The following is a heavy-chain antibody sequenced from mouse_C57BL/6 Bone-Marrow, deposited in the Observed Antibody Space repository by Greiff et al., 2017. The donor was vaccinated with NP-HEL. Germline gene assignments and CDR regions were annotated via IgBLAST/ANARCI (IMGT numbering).Heavy chain of an antibody. CDR2: FYPGSGSI. D-gene: IGHD1-1*01. CDR1: GYTFTEYT. Sequence: QVQLKQSGAELVKPGASVKLSCKASGYTFTEYTIHWVKQRSGQGLEWIGWFYPGSGSIKYNEKFKDKATLTADKSSSTVYMELSRLTSEDSAVYFCARHGYDYGSSYVWYFDVWGTGTTVTVSS. J-gene: IGHJ1*03. V-gene: IGHV1-62-2*01. CDR3: ARHGYDYGSSYVWYFDV.